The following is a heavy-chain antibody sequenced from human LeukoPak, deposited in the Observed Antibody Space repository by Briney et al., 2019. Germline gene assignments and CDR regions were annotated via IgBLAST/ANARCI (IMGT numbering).Heavy chain of an antibody. CDR1: GGSISSSSYY. D-gene: IGHD3-22*01. J-gene: IGHJ4*02. CDR2: IYYSGST. Sequence: SETLSLTCTVSGGSISSSSYYWGWIRQPPGKGLEWIGSIYYSGSTYYNPSLKSRVTISVDTSKNQFSLKLSSVTAADTAVYYCARLSHYYDSSWGQGTLVTVSS. V-gene: IGHV4-39*01. CDR3: ARLSHYYDSS.